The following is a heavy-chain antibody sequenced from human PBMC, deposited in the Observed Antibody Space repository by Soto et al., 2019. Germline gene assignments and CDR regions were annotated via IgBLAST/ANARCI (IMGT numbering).Heavy chain of an antibody. V-gene: IGHV3-21*01. CDR1: GFTFSSYS. J-gene: IGHJ6*03. CDR3: ARVGGKPQSHVDFYYYYMDV. Sequence: GGSLRLSCAASGFTFSSYSMNWVRQAPGKGLEWVSSISSSSSYIYYADSVKGRFTISRDNAKNSLYLQMNSLRAEDTAVYYCARVGGKPQSHVDFYYYYMDVWGKGTTVTVSS. D-gene: IGHD2-15*01. CDR2: ISSSSSYI.